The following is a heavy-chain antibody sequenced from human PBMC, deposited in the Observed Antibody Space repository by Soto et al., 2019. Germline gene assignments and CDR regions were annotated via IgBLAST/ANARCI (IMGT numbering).Heavy chain of an antibody. CDR3: VGDGDGGCCSSWFVP. CDR1: GFTFSNYE. J-gene: IGHJ5*02. D-gene: IGHD2-21*02. CDR2: IDRSGTTI. V-gene: IGHV3-48*03. Sequence: EVQLVESGGGLVQPGGSLRLSCAASGFTFSNYEMNWVRQAPGKGLEWISYIDRSGTTIHYADSVKGRFTISSDNAKNSMYLQMNSLGVDDTAVYYWVGDGDGGCCSSWFVPWVQGTLVTVSS.